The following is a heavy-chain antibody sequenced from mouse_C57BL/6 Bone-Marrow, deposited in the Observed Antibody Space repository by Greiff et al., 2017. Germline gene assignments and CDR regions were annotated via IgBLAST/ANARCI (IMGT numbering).Heavy chain of an antibody. CDR2: ISYSGST. Sequence: EVKLLESGPGLAKPSQTLSLTCSVTGYSITSDYWNWIRKFPGNKLEYMGYISYSGSTYYNPSLKSRISITRDTSKNQYYLQLNSVTTEDTATYYCATTTTVVGHAMDYWGQGTSVTVSS. V-gene: IGHV3-8*01. CDR3: ATTTTVVGHAMDY. D-gene: IGHD1-1*01. CDR1: GYSITSDY. J-gene: IGHJ4*01.